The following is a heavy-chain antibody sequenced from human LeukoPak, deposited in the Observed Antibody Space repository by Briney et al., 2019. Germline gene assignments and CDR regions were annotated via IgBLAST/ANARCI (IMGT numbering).Heavy chain of an antibody. V-gene: IGHV1-3*01. CDR2: INAGNGNT. J-gene: IGHJ4*02. D-gene: IGHD5-18*01. CDR1: GYTFTTYA. CDR3: ARTTAMVTIFDY. Sequence: ASVKVSCKASGYTFTTYAMHWVRQAPGQRLEWMGWINAGNGNTKYSQKFQGRVTITRDTSASTAYMELGSLRSEDTAVYYCARTTAMVTIFDYRGQGTLVTVSS.